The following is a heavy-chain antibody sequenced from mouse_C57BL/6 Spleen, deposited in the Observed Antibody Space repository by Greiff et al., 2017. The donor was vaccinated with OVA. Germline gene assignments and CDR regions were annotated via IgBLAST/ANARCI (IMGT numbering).Heavy chain of an antibody. CDR3: ARSVTTVVDAWFAY. CDR1: GYTFTSYW. Sequence: QVQLKQPGAELVRPGSSVKLSCKASGYTFTSYWMHWVKQRPIQGLEWIGNIDPSDSETHYNQKFKDKATLTVDKSSSTAYMQLSSLTSEDSAVYYCARSVTTVVDAWFAYWGQGTLVTVSA. D-gene: IGHD1-1*01. CDR2: IDPSDSET. V-gene: IGHV1-52*01. J-gene: IGHJ3*01.